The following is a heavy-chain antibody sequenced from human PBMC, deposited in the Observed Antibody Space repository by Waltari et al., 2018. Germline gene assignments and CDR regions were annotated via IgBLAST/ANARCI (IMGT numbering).Heavy chain of an antibody. CDR3: ARAGGIAARPKNYYYYMDV. D-gene: IGHD6-6*01. V-gene: IGHV4-34*01. J-gene: IGHJ6*03. CDR1: GGSFSGYY. CDR2: INHSGTT. Sequence: QVQLQQWGAGLLKPSETLSLTCAVYGGSFSGYYWSWIRQPPGKGLEWIGEINHSGTTNSSPSLTSRVTISVDTSKNHFSLKLSSVTAADTAVYYCARAGGIAARPKNYYYYMDVWGKGTTVTVSS.